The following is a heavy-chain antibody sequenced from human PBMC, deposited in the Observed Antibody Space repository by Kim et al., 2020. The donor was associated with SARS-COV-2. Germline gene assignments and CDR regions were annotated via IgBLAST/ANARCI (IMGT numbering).Heavy chain of an antibody. D-gene: IGHD3-3*01. Sequence: KGRFTISRDNSKNSLYLQMNSLRTEDTALYYCAKDSNPGYYDFWSGIFDYWGQGTLVTVSS. CDR3: AKDSNPGYYDFWSGIFDY. J-gene: IGHJ4*02. V-gene: IGHV3-43*01.